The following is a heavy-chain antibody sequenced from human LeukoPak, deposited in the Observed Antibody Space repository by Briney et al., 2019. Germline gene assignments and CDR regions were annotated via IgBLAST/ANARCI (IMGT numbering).Heavy chain of an antibody. CDR3: ARERSTSWVDY. Sequence: PSETLSLTCAVYGGSFSGYYWSWTRQPPGKGLEWIGEINHSGSTNYNPSLKSRVTISVDTSKNQFSLKLSSVTAADTAVYYCARERSTSWVDYWGQGTLVTVSS. D-gene: IGHD2-2*01. V-gene: IGHV4-34*01. CDR2: INHSGST. CDR1: GGSFSGYY. J-gene: IGHJ4*02.